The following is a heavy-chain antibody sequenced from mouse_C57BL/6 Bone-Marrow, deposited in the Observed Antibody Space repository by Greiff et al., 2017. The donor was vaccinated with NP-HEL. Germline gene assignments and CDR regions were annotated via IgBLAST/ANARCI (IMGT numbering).Heavy chain of an antibody. V-gene: IGHV1-69*01. D-gene: IGHD1-1*01. CDR2: IDPSDSYT. Sequence: QVQLQQPGAELVMPGASVKLSCKASGYTFTSYWMHWVKQRPGQGLEWIGEIDPSDSYTNYNQKFKGKSKLTVDKSSCTAYMQLSSLTSEDSAVYYCARDGSSYEGAWFAYWGQGTLVTVSA. CDR3: ARDGSSYEGAWFAY. CDR1: GYTFTSYW. J-gene: IGHJ3*01.